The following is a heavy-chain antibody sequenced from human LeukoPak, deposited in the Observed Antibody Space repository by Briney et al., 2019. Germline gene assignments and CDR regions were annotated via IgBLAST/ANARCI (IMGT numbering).Heavy chain of an antibody. CDR1: GFTFSSYW. D-gene: IGHD3-10*01. CDR2: INQDGGET. J-gene: IGHJ4*02. Sequence: GGSLRLSCAASGFTFSSYWMSWVRQAPGKGLEWVANINQDGGETYYVDSVKGRFTISRDNAMDTLYLQMNSLRADDTAVYYCAKDRVDGSGSQFDSWGQGSLVIVSS. CDR3: AKDRVDGSGSQFDS. V-gene: IGHV3-7*03.